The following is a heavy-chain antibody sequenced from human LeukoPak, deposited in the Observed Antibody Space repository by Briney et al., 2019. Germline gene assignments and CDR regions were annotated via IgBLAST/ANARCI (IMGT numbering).Heavy chain of an antibody. D-gene: IGHD3-10*01. J-gene: IGHJ3*01. V-gene: IGHV3-30*18. Sequence: GRSLRLSCAASGSSFSNFGLHWVRQAPGKGLEWVAVISYDGSLKYYLDSVKGRFTMSRDNSKNTLYLQMDSLRVEDTAVYYCAKKNSFGSGAGDPLDVWGHGTSVTVSS. CDR1: GSSFSNFG. CDR2: ISYDGSLK. CDR3: AKKNSFGSGAGDPLDV.